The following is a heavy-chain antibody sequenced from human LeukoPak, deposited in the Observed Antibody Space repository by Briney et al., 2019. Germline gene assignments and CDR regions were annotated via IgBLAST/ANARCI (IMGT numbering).Heavy chain of an antibody. Sequence: SQTLSLTCAVYGGSFSGYYWSWIRQPPGKGLEWIGEINHSGSTNYNPSLKSRATISVDTSKNQFSLKLSSVTAADTAVYYCARVLGGNNWFDPWGQGTLVTVSS. V-gene: IGHV4-34*01. CDR1: GGSFSGYY. D-gene: IGHD3-16*01. CDR2: INHSGST. CDR3: ARVLGGNNWFDP. J-gene: IGHJ5*02.